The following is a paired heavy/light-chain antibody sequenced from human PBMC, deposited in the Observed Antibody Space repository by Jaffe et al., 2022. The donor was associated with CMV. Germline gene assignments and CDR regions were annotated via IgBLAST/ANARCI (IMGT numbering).Heavy chain of an antibody. CDR1: GFTFGSYS. D-gene: IGHD6-6*01. J-gene: IGHJ4*02. CDR2: IGTTSSFI. Sequence: EVQLVESGGGLVKPGGSLRLSCSASGFTFGSYSMTWVRQAPGKGLEWVSSIGTTSSFIFYADSMRGRFTISRDNAKSSLFLQIDSLKAEDTAVYYCVRGAGSGYQLLWGNFDHWGQGTLVTVSS. CDR3: VRGAGSGYQLLWGNFDH. V-gene: IGHV3-21*01.
Light chain of an antibody. CDR1: SSNIGAGYA. V-gene: IGLV1-40*01. CDR3: QSYDSSLSASV. Sequence: QSVLTQPPSVSGAPGQRVTISCAGSSSNIGAGYAVHWYQQLPGTAPKVLIYDNDNRPSGVPDRFSGSKSGTSASLAITGLQAEDEADYYCQSYDSSLSASVFGGGTKLTVL. CDR2: DND. J-gene: IGLJ2*01.